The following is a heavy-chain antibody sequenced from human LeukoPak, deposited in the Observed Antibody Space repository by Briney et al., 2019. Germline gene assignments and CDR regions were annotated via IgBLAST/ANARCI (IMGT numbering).Heavy chain of an antibody. Sequence: GGSLRLSCAASGFTVSSNYMSWVRQAPGKGLKWVSVIYSGGSTYYADSVKGRFTISRDNSKNTLYLQMNSLRAEDTAVYYCAREHLSRLGDGYNLDYWGQGTLVTVSS. CDR3: AREHLSRLGDGYNLDY. D-gene: IGHD5-24*01. CDR1: GFTVSSNY. CDR2: IYSGGST. V-gene: IGHV3-66*01. J-gene: IGHJ4*02.